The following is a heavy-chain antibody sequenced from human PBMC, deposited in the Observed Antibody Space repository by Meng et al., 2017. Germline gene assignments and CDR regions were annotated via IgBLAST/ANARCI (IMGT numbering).Heavy chain of an antibody. V-gene: IGHV3-30*04. CDR3: TRLPFRVGATTLMSGAFDI. D-gene: IGHD1-26*01. CDR2: ISYDGSNK. Sequence: GESLKISCAASGFTFSSYAMYWVRQAPGKGLEWVAVISYDGSNKYYADSVKGRFTISRDNSKNTLYLQMNSLRAEDTAMYYCTRLPFRVGATTLMSGAFDIWGQGTMVTVSS. J-gene: IGHJ3*02. CDR1: GFTFSSYA.